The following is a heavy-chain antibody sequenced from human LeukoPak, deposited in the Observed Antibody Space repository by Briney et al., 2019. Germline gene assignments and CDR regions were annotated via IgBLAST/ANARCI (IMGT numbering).Heavy chain of an antibody. CDR1: GGSISSSGYY. CDR2: IDYSGDT. Sequence: PSETLSLTCSVSGGSISSSGYYWGWLRQPPGKGLEWIETIDYSGDTYYNPSLKSRVTISMDTSKNQFSLKLRSVTAADTAVYFCVRLVSATGNFDFWGQGALVTVSS. J-gene: IGHJ4*02. CDR3: VRLVSATGNFDF. V-gene: IGHV4-39*07. D-gene: IGHD1-1*01.